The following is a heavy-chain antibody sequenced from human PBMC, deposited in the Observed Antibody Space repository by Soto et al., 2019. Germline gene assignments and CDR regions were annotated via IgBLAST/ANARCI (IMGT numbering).Heavy chain of an antibody. V-gene: IGHV3-53*01. D-gene: IGHD3-22*01. CDR3: VRTRLYDASGYYYYYYGMDV. Sequence: EVQLVESGGGLIQPGGSLTLSCAASGFTVSSNYMSWVRQAPGKGLEWVSIIYSGGSTYYADSVKGRFTISRDNSKNTVYLQMNSLRAEDTAVYYCVRTRLYDASGYYYYYYGMDVWGRGTTVTVSS. CDR1: GFTVSSNY. J-gene: IGHJ6*02. CDR2: IYSGGST.